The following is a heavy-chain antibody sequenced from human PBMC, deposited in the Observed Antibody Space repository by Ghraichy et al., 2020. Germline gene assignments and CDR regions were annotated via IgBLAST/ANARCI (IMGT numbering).Heavy chain of an antibody. CDR3: VRRRSGYFDY. V-gene: IGHV3-33*01. Sequence: GESLNISFAASGFTFSTYGMHWVRQAPGKGLEWVAVIWYDGSDRYYADSVKGRFTISRDNSKNTLSLQMDSLRAEDTAVYYCVRRRSGYFDYWGQGTLVTVSS. CDR1: GFTFSTYG. J-gene: IGHJ4*02. D-gene: IGHD1-26*01. CDR2: IWYDGSDR.